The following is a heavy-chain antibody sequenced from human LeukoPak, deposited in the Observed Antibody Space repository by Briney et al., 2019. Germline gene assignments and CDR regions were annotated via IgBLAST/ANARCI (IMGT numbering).Heavy chain of an antibody. V-gene: IGHV3-30*04. CDR2: ISYDGSKK. CDR3: AGGDPYRGYDYPGV. Sequence: GGSLRLSCAASGFTFGTYATHWVRQAPGKGLEWVTIISYDGSKKYYADSVRGRFTISRDNSKNTLYLQMNSLRLEDTALYYCAGGDPYRGYDYPGVWGQGTLVTVSS. CDR1: GFTFGTYA. J-gene: IGHJ4*02. D-gene: IGHD5-12*01.